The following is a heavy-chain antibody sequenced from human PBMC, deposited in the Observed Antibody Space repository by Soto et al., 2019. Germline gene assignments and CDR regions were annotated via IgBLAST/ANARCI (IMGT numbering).Heavy chain of an antibody. CDR2: ISAYNGYT. J-gene: IGHJ4*02. CDR1: GYTFTNYG. D-gene: IGHD1-7*01. Sequence: GASVKVSCKASGYTFTNYGVSWLRQAPGQGLEWMGWISAYNGYTSYPQKFQGRVTMNTDTSTSTVFMELRRLTSDDPAVYYCAREYYGTTTWIDYWGQGTLVTVSS. CDR3: AREYYGTTTWIDY. V-gene: IGHV1-18*01.